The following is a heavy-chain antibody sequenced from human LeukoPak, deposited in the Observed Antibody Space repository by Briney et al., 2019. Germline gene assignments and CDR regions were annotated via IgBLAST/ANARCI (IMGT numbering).Heavy chain of an antibody. J-gene: IGHJ6*03. Sequence: SETLSLTCTVSGGSISSYYWSWIRQPAGKGLEWIGRIYTSGSTNYNPSLKSRVTMSVDSSKNQFSLKLSSVTAADTAVYYCAKSNIVVVPAARYYYYYMDVWGKGTTVTVSS. D-gene: IGHD2-2*01. CDR2: IYTSGST. CDR3: AKSNIVVVPAARYYYYYMDV. V-gene: IGHV4-4*07. CDR1: GGSISSYY.